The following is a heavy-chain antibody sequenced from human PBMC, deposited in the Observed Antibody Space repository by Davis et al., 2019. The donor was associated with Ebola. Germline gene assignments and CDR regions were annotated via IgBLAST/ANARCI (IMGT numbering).Heavy chain of an antibody. V-gene: IGHV4-4*01. J-gene: IGHJ3*02. D-gene: IGHD2-2*01. CDR1: GFTFSSYG. CDR2: IYHTGPT. Sequence: GSLRLSCAASGFTFSSYGMHWVRQSSGKGLEWIGEIYHTGPTNYNPSLKSRVTISVDKSKNQFSLTLTSLTAADTAVYFCARVGSSRRIPAARMGASARRNDPFDIWGPGTTVAVSS. CDR3: ARVGSSRRIPAARMGASARRNDPFDI.